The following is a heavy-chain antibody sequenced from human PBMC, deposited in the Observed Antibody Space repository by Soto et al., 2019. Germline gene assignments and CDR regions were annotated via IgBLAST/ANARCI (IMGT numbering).Heavy chain of an antibody. V-gene: IGHV5-51*01. CDR2: IYPDDSNT. J-gene: IGHJ4*02. CDR1: GYSFRSYW. D-gene: IGHD6-19*01. Sequence: GESLKISCKTSGYSFRSYWIGWVRQMPGKGLEWMGIIYPDDSNTRYSPSFQGQVTISADKSISTAFLQWSSLKAADSAMYYCARDSPGSHIAVAKGVDYWGQGTLVTVSS. CDR3: ARDSPGSHIAVAKGVDY.